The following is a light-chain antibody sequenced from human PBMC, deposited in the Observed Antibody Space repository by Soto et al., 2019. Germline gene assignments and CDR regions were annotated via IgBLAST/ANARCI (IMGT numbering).Light chain of an antibody. CDR3: QAWDSSTKV. V-gene: IGLV3-1*01. J-gene: IGLJ1*01. CDR1: KLGDKY. CDR2: QDS. Sequence: SYELTQPPSVSVSPGQTASITCSGVKLGDKYACWYQQKPGQSPVLVIYQDSKRPSGIPERFSGSNSGNTATLTICGTQDMDEADYYCQAWDSSTKVFGTGTKLTVL.